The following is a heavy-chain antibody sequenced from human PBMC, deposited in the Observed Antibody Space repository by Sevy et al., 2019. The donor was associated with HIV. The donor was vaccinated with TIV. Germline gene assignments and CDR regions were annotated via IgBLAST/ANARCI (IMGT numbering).Heavy chain of an antibody. J-gene: IGHJ6*02. CDR1: GFSFSYYG. D-gene: IGHD1-26*01. V-gene: IGHV3-30*18. Sequence: GGSLRLSCIGSGFSFSYYGIHWVRQSPGKGLDWVALISHDGINEYYADSVKGRFTISRDNSKNTVYLEMNSLRNEDTAIYFCANAYSGSYSHSYLYALDDWGQGTTVTVSS. CDR2: ISHDGINE. CDR3: ANAYSGSYSHSYLYALDD.